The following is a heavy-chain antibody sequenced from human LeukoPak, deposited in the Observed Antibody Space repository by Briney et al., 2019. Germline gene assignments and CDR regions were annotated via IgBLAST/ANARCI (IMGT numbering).Heavy chain of an antibody. D-gene: IGHD3-10*02. V-gene: IGHV1-46*01. CDR3: ARVHHYFVIAFDY. Sequence: EASVKVSCKTSGYSFTSYYIHWVRQAPGQGLEWMGMINPSGGSTNYAQTFQGRVTMTRDMSTSTVYMELSSLRSEDTAVYYCARVHHYFVIAFDYWGQGTLVTVSS. CDR2: INPSGGST. CDR1: GYSFTSYY. J-gene: IGHJ4*02.